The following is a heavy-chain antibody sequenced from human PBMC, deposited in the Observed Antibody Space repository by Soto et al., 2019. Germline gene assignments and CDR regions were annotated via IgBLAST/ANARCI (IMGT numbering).Heavy chain of an antibody. Sequence: SETLSLTCAVYGGSFSGYYWSWIRQPPGKGLEWIGEINHSGSTNYNPSLKSRVTISVDTSKNQFSLKLSSVTAADTAVYYCARSISYYYGMDVWGQGTTVTVSS. CDR2: INHSGST. CDR3: ARSISYYYGMDV. J-gene: IGHJ6*02. V-gene: IGHV4-34*01. CDR1: GGSFSGYY. D-gene: IGHD6-6*01.